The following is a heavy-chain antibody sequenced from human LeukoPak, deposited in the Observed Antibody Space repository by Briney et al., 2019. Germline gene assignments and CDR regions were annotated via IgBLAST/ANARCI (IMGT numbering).Heavy chain of an antibody. J-gene: IGHJ6*02. CDR3: ARGRGYDFWSGYSYYYYGMDV. CDR1: GGSISSGDYY. Sequence: SQTLSLTCTVSGGSISSGDYYWSWIRQPPGKGLEWIGYIYYSGSTYYNPSLKSRVTISVDTSKNQFSLKLSSVTTADTAVYYWARGRGYDFWSGYSYYYYGMDVWGQGTTVTVSS. CDR2: IYYSGST. D-gene: IGHD3-3*01. V-gene: IGHV4-30-4*01.